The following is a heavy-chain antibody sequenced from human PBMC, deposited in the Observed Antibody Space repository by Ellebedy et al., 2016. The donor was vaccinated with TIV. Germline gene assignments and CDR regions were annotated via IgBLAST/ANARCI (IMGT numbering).Heavy chain of an antibody. V-gene: IGHV3-7*01. Sequence: GESLKISXSASGFTFSSFWMSRVRQAPGKGLECVANIKQDGGEKHYVDSVKGRFTVSRDNAKNELYLEMNSLTVEDTAVYYCARDFECFDYWGQGTLVTVSS. CDR1: GFTFSSFW. CDR2: IKQDGGEK. CDR3: ARDFECFDY. J-gene: IGHJ4*02.